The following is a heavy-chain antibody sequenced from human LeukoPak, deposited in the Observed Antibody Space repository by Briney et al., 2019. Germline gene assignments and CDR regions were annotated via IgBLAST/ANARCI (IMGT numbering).Heavy chain of an antibody. J-gene: IGHJ4*02. CDR1: GFTFSNYA. V-gene: IGHV3-30*03. CDR3: ARDGHGVPLDY. Sequence: GGSLRLSCAPSGFTFSNYAMSWVRQAPGKGLEWVAVISYDGTEKYYGDSVKGRFTISRDNSKNTLYLQMNSLRAEDTALYYCARDGHGVPLDYWGQGTLVTVSP. CDR2: ISYDGTEK. D-gene: IGHD4-17*01.